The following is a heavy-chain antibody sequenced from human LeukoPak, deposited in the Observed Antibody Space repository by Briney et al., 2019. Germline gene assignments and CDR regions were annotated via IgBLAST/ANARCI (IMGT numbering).Heavy chain of an antibody. V-gene: IGHV4-39*07. CDR2: GDYSGGT. D-gene: IGHD3-10*01. Sequence: SETLSLTCTVSGDSFSSVTDYWAWIRQPPGKGLEWIASGDYSGGTYYNPSLESRVAISADMSKNQCSLKLTSVTGADTAVYYCARGTMVRGVIPFDYWGQGTLVTVSS. CDR3: ARGTMVRGVIPFDY. CDR1: GDSFSSVTDY. J-gene: IGHJ4*02.